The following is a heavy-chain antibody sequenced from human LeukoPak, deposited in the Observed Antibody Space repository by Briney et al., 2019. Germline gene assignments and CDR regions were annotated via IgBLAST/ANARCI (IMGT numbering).Heavy chain of an antibody. Sequence: ETLSLTCTVSGGPIISYYWSWIRQPPGKGLEWIGYIYYTGSTNYNPSLKSRVTISLDTSKTQFSLKLSSVTAADTAVYYCARHDSAGYSYFQYWGQGTLVTVSS. J-gene: IGHJ1*01. CDR3: ARHDSAGYSYFQY. CDR2: IYYTGST. D-gene: IGHD3-22*01. CDR1: GGPIISYY. V-gene: IGHV4-59*08.